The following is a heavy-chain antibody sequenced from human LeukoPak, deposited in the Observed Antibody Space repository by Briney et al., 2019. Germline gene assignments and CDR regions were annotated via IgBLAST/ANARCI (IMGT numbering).Heavy chain of an antibody. J-gene: IGHJ4*02. CDR2: IYYSGST. Sequence: PSQTLSITCTNAGGSISSSSYYLGWIRQPPLTPLEWLGSIYYSGSTYYNPSLKSRVTISVDTSKNQFSLKLSSVTAADTAVYYCARRAAADNYFDYWGQGTLVTVSS. V-gene: IGHV4-39*01. CDR1: GGSISSSSYY. D-gene: IGHD6-13*01. CDR3: ARRAAADNYFDY.